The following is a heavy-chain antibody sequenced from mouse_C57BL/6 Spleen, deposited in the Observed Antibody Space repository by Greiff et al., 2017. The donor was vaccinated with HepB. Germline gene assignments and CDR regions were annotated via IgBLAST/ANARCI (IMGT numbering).Heavy chain of an antibody. J-gene: IGHJ2*01. CDR1: GYTFTTYP. CDR3: ARGGYYGSRKGYFDD. CDR2: FHPYNDDT. D-gene: IGHD1-1*01. V-gene: IGHV1-47*01. Sequence: QVQLQQSGAELVKPGASVKMSCKASGYTFTTYPIEWMKQNHGKSLEWIGNFHPYNDDTKYNEKFKGKSTLTVEKSSSTVYLELSRLTSDDSAVYYCARGGYYGSRKGYFDDWGKGTTLTVSS.